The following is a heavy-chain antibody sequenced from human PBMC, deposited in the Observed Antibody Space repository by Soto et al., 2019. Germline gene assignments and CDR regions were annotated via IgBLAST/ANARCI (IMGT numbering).Heavy chain of an antibody. CDR2: IHYTGNT. CDR1: GGSISDYY. Sequence: SETLSLTCTVSGGSISDYYWNWIRQPPGKGLEWIGFIHYTGNTNYNPSLKSRVAISVDTSKNQFSVKLTSVTAADTAVYYCARDRDRHSSGLPSFDPWGQGILVIVSS. J-gene: IGHJ5*02. V-gene: IGHV4-59*01. D-gene: IGHD3-22*01. CDR3: ARDRDRHSSGLPSFDP.